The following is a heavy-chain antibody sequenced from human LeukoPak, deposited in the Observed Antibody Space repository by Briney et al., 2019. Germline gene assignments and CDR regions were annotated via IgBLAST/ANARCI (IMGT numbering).Heavy chain of an antibody. CDR3: ARTSTPGYSSSWFDY. J-gene: IGHJ4*02. D-gene: IGHD6-13*01. V-gene: IGHV3-7*01. Sequence: GRSLRLSCTASGFTFGDYAMSWVRQAPGKGLEWVANIEQNGSEKDYVDSVKGRFTISRDNAKNSLFLQMNSLRAEDTAVYYCARTSTPGYSSSWFDYWGQGTLVIVSS. CDR2: IEQNGSEK. CDR1: GFTFGDYA.